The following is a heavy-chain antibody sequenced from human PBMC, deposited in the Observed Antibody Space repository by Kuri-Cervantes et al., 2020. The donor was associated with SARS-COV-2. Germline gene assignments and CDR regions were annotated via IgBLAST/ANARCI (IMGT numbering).Heavy chain of an antibody. D-gene: IGHD2-15*01. CDR2: IYTSGST. J-gene: IGHJ6*03. CDR3: ARGQGVAVPVALLVFLGYYMDV. V-gene: IGHV4-39*07. Sequence: ESLKISCTVSGGSISSSSYYWGWIRQPPGKGLEWIGRIYTSGSTNYNPSLKSRVTISVDTSKNQFSLKLSSVTAADTAVYFCARGQGVAVPVALLVFLGYYMDVWGKGTTVTVSS. CDR1: GGSISSSSYY.